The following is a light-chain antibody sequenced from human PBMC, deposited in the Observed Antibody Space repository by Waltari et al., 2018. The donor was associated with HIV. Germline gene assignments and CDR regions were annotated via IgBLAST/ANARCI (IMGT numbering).Light chain of an antibody. CDR2: AAS. J-gene: IGKJ1*01. V-gene: IGKV1-NL1*01. CDR3: QQYYSTPRT. CDR1: QGISNS. Sequence: IQMTQSPSSLAACVGDRVTITCRASQGISNSLAWYQQKPGQAPKLLIYAASRLESGIPSRFSGSGSATDYTLTISSLQPEDFAAYYCQQYYSTPRTFGQGTKVEIK.